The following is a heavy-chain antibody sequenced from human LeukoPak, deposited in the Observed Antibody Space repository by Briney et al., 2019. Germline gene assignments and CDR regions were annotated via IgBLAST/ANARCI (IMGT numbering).Heavy chain of an antibody. CDR2: ISGSGGST. CDR1: GFTFSSYA. V-gene: IGHV3-23*01. D-gene: IGHD1-7*01. CDR3: AKDLGDINWNWDY. Sequence: GGSLRLSCAASGFTFSSYAMSWVRQAPGKGLEWVSAISGSGGSTYYADSVKGRFTITRDNSKNTLYLQMNSLRAEDTAVYYCAKDLGDINWNWDYWGQGTLVTVSS. J-gene: IGHJ4*02.